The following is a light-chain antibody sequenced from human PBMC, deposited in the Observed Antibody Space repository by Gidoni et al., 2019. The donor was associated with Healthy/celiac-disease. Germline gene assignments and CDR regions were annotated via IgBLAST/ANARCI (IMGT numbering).Light chain of an antibody. V-gene: IGKV2-28*01. CDR3: MQALQTPRT. J-gene: IGKJ3*01. CDR2: LGS. CDR1: QSLLHSNGYNY. Sequence: DIVMTQSPLSLPVTPGEPASISCRSSQSLLHSNGYNYWDWYLQKPGQSPQLLISLGSNRASGVPDRFSGSGSGTDFTLKISRVEAEDVGVYYCMQALQTPRTFGPGTKVDIK.